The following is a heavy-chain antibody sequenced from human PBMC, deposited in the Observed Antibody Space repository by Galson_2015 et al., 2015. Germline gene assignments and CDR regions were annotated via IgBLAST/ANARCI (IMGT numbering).Heavy chain of an antibody. CDR3: ATVVPAALRFYYYGMDV. CDR1: GYTFTSYA. D-gene: IGHD2-2*01. J-gene: IGHJ6*02. Sequence: SVKVSCKASGYTFTSYAMHWVRQAPGQRLEWMGWINAGNGNTKYSQKFQGRVTITRDTSASTAYMELSSLRSEDTAVYYCATVVPAALRFYYYGMDVWGRGTLVTVSS. CDR2: INAGNGNT. V-gene: IGHV1-3*01.